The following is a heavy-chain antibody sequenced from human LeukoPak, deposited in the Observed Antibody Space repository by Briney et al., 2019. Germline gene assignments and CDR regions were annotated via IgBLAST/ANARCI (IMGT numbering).Heavy chain of an antibody. CDR1: GFALSSDA. V-gene: IGHV3-23*01. J-gene: IGHJ3*01. CDR3: SKDVSNFFGASDA. D-gene: IGHD2-8*01. CDR2: IDISGDVT. Sequence: GGSLTLSCAASGFALSSDAMTWVRQTPGKGLEWVSTIDISGDVTNYADSVKGRFTISRDDSKNTLYLQLHSLRVEDTATYYCSKDVSNFFGASDAWGQGTMVTVSS.